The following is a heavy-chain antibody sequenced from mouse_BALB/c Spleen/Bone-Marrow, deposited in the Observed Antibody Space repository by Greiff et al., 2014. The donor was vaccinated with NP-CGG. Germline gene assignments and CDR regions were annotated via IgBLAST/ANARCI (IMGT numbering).Heavy chain of an antibody. V-gene: IGHV1-85*01. J-gene: IGHJ3*01. D-gene: IGHD2-4*01. CDR2: IFPGDGST. Sequence: VHLVESGAELVKPGASVKLSCKASGYTFTSYDINWVRQRPEQGLEWIGWIFPGDGSTKYNEKFKGKATLTTDKSSSTAYMQLSRLTSEDSAVYFCARRVYYDYDGGAWFAYGGQGTLVTVSA. CDR1: GYTFTSYD. CDR3: ARRVYYDYDGGAWFAY.